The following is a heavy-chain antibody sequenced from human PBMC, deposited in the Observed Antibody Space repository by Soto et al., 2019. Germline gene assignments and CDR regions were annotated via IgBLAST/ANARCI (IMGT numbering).Heavy chain of an antibody. Sequence: EVQLLESGGGLVQPGGSLRLSCAASGFSFSTCEMSWVRQAPGRGLEWVSFISDDSSRTYYADAVKGRFTISRDNSKYTLYLQMNSLTAEDTAVYACVKGAWLDFWGQGTLVTVSS. CDR2: ISDDSSRT. CDR1: GFSFSTCE. V-gene: IGHV3-23*01. J-gene: IGHJ5*01. CDR3: VKGAWLDF.